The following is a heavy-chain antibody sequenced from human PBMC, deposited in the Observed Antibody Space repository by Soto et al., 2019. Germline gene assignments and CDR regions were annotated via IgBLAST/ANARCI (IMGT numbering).Heavy chain of an antibody. CDR3: TKARLWGGDGYNSYYYNAMDV. Sequence: GGSLRLSCAASGFTFSSNYMHWIRQAPGKGLVWVSRIKTDGSSTTYADSVRGRFTISRDNAKNSLYLQMNSLRPEDTALYYCTKARLWGGDGYNSYYYNAMDVWGQGTTVTVSS. V-gene: IGHV3-74*01. CDR1: GFTFSSNY. J-gene: IGHJ6*02. CDR2: IKTDGSST. D-gene: IGHD3-16*01.